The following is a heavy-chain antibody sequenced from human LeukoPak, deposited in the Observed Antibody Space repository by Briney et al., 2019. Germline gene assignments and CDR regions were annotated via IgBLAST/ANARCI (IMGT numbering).Heavy chain of an antibody. V-gene: IGHV4-39*07. Sequence: PSETLSLTCTVSGGSISSSSYYWGWIRQPPGKGLEWIGSIYYSGSTYYNPSLKSRVTISVDTSKNQFSLKLSSVTAADTAVYYCASVIVYYDFWSGYPRDPSYFDYWGQGTLVTVSS. J-gene: IGHJ4*02. CDR2: IYYSGST. D-gene: IGHD3-3*01. CDR3: ASVIVYYDFWSGYPRDPSYFDY. CDR1: GGSISSSSYY.